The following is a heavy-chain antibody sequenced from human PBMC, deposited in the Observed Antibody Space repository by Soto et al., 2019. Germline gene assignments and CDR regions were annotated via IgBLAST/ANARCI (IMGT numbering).Heavy chain of an antibody. Sequence: QVQLQESGPGLVKPSQTLSLTRTVSGGSINTGGYYWGWIRHLPGEGLEWIGHIFYTGTAYYNPSLRSRVTVSIDTSASQFSLHMYSVTAADTAMYYCARRLDDTPETFFNWFDPWGQGILVTVSS. CDR1: GGSINTGGYY. D-gene: IGHD2-15*01. J-gene: IGHJ5*02. CDR3: ARRLDDTPETFFNWFDP. V-gene: IGHV4-31*03. CDR2: IFYTGTA.